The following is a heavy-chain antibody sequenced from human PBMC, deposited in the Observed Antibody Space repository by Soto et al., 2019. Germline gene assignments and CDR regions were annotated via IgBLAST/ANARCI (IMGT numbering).Heavy chain of an antibody. V-gene: IGHV1-18*01. Sequence: QVQLVQSGAEVKKPGDSVRVSCKASGYTFTSYGIGWVRQAPGQGLEWMGWISANNGNTKYAQKVQGRVTMTTDASTSTGYMELRSVRSDDAAVYYCARDGYFDHWGQGTLVTVSP. CDR1: GYTFTSYG. CDR2: ISANNGNT. J-gene: IGHJ4*02. CDR3: ARDGYFDH.